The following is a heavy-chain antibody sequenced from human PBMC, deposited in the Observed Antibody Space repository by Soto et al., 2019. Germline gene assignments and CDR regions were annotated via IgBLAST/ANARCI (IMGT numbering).Heavy chain of an antibody. D-gene: IGHD2-15*01. CDR2: ISYDGGNK. Sequence: GGSLRLSCAASGFTFSSYAMHWVRQAPGKGLEWVAVISYDGGNKYYADSVKGRFTISRDNSKNTLYLQMNSLRAEDTAVYYCARDEFVVAAKAYYYYGMDVWGQGTMVTVSS. J-gene: IGHJ6*02. CDR3: ARDEFVVAAKAYYYYGMDV. CDR1: GFTFSSYA. V-gene: IGHV3-30-3*01.